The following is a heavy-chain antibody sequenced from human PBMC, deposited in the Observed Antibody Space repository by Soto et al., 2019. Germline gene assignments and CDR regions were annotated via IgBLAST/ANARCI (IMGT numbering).Heavy chain of an antibody. CDR1: GYTFTSYG. CDR3: AKDRGGDDYYYYYGMDV. CDR2: ISAYNGNT. D-gene: IGHD2-21*01. V-gene: IGHV1-18*01. Sequence: ASVKVSCKASGYTFTSYGISWVRQAPGQGLEWMGWISAYNGNTNYAQKLQGRVTMTTDTSTSTAYMELRSLRAEDTAVYYCAKDRGGDDYYYYYGMDVWGQGTTVTVSS. J-gene: IGHJ6*02.